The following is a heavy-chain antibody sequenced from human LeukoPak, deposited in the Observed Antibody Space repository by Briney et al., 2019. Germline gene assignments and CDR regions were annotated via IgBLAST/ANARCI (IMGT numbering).Heavy chain of an antibody. V-gene: IGHV1-69*04. CDR2: IIPILGIA. CDR1: GGTFSSYA. CDR3: ARDSSDLDAFDI. J-gene: IGHJ3*02. Sequence: SVKVSCKASGGTFSSYAISWVRQAPGQGLEWMGRIIPILGIANYAQKFQGRVTITADKSTSTAYMELSSLRSEDTAVYYCARDSSDLDAFDIWGQGTMVTVSS. D-gene: IGHD3-10*01.